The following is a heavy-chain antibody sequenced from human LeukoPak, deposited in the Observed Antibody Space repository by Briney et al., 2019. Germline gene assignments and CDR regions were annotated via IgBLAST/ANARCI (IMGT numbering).Heavy chain of an antibody. J-gene: IGHJ4*02. CDR1: GFTFTNYW. D-gene: IGHD4-23*01. Sequence: TGGSLRLSCVASGFTFTNYWMHWVRQAPGKGLVWVARLNSGASSPSYADSVKGRFTVSRDNAKNTLYLQMDSLRAEDTAVYYCARGPDYGGPLRGQGTLVTVSP. CDR2: LNSGASSP. V-gene: IGHV3-74*01. CDR3: ARGPDYGGPL.